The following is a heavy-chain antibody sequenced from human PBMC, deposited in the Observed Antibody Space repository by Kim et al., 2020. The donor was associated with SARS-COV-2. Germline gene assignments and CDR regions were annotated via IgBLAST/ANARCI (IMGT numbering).Heavy chain of an antibody. J-gene: IGHJ6*02. CDR3: ARERATLNYYYYGMDV. V-gene: IGHV1-3*01. Sequence: KFQGRVTITRDTSASTAYMELSSLRSKDTAVYYCARERATLNYYYYGMDVWGQGTTVTVSS. D-gene: IGHD2-15*01.